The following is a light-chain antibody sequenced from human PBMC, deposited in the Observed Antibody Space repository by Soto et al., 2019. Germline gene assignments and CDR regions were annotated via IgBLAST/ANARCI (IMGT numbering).Light chain of an antibody. CDR2: LNSDGSH. V-gene: IGLV4-69*01. Sequence: QTVVTQSPSASASPGASVKLTCTLSSGHSSYAIAWHQQQPEKGPRYLMKLNSDGSHSKGDGIPDRFSGSSSGAERYLTISSLQSEDEADYYCQTWGTGIHYVFGTGTKVTVL. CDR1: SGHSSYA. CDR3: QTWGTGIHYV. J-gene: IGLJ1*01.